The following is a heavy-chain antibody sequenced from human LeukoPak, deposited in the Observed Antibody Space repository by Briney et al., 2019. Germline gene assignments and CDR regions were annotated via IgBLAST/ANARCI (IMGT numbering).Heavy chain of an antibody. CDR3: AKGGKWDVTPFDY. J-gene: IGHJ4*02. Sequence: GSLRLSCAASGFIFSNYGMNWVRQAPGKGLEWVSTISGGGGSTYYADSVKGRFTISRDNSKNTLYLQVNSLRAEDTAVYYCAKGGKWDVTPFDYWGQGTLVTVSS. D-gene: IGHD1-26*01. V-gene: IGHV3-23*01. CDR1: GFIFSNYG. CDR2: ISGGGGST.